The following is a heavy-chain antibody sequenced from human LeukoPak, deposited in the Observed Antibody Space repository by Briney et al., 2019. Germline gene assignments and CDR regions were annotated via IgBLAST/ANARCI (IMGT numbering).Heavy chain of an antibody. CDR2: IIPIFGTA. J-gene: IGHJ4*02. CDR1: GGIFSSYA. CDR3: ARDYYGSGSYYKPFDY. Sequence: ASVKVSCKASGGIFSSYAISWVRQAPGQGLEWMGGIIPIFGTANYAQKFQGRVTITADESTSTAYMELSSLRFEDTAVYYCARDYYGSGSYYKPFDYWGQGTLVTVSS. D-gene: IGHD3-10*01. V-gene: IGHV1-69*13.